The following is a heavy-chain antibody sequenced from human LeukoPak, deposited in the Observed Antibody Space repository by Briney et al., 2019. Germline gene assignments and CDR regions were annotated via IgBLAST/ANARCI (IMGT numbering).Heavy chain of an antibody. CDR2: IYYSGST. J-gene: IGHJ4*02. D-gene: IGHD6-13*01. CDR3: AVGAAAGTGY. CDR1: GDSINSYY. Sequence: SSETLSLTCTVSGDSINSYYWSWIRQPPGKGLEWIGYIYYSGSTKYNPSLKSRVTISVDTSKNQFSLKLSSVTAADTAVYYCAVGAAAGTGYWGQGTLITVSS. V-gene: IGHV4-59*01.